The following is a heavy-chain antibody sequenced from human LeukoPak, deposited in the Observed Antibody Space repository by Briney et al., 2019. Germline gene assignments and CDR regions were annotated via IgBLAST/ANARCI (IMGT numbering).Heavy chain of an antibody. V-gene: IGHV3-21*01. D-gene: IGHD3-3*01. CDR3: AGDLFGTRSWFDP. CDR1: GFIFSSYS. J-gene: IGHJ5*02. Sequence: PGGSLRLSCEASGFIFSSYSMNWVRQAPGKGLEWVSSISSGSSFIHYADSVKGRFTISRDNAKNSLYLQMNSLTDEDTAVYYCAGDLFGTRSWFDPWGQGTLVTVSS. CDR2: ISSGSSFI.